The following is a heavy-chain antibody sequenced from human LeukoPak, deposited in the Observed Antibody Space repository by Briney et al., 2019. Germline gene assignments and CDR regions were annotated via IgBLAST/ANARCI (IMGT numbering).Heavy chain of an antibody. V-gene: IGHV4-34*01. CDR2: INHSGST. CDR1: GGSFSGYY. CDR3: ARGGIAAAGTLDY. J-gene: IGHJ4*02. D-gene: IGHD6-13*01. Sequence: SETLSLTRAVYGGSFSGYYWNWIRQPPGKGLEWIGEINHSGSTNYNPSLKSRVTISVDTSKNQFSLKLSSVTAADTAVYYCARGGIAAAGTLDYWGQGTLVTVSS.